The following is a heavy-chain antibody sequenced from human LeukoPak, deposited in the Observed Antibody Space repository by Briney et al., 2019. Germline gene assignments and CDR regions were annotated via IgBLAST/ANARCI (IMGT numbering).Heavy chain of an antibody. CDR2: IYHSGST. D-gene: IGHD5-24*01. Sequence: ASETLSLTCTVSGGSISSYYWSWIRQPPGKGLEWIGYIYHSGSTNYNPSLKSRVTISVDTSKNQFSLKLSSVTAADTAVYYCARQGRDGYNYGYWGQGTLVTVSS. V-gene: IGHV4-59*08. CDR1: GGSISSYY. J-gene: IGHJ4*02. CDR3: ARQGRDGYNYGY.